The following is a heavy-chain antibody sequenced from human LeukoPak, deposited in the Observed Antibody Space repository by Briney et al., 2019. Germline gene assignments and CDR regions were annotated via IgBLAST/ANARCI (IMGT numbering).Heavy chain of an antibody. Sequence: SETLSLTCTVSGGSISSGSYYWSWIRQPAGKGLEWIGRIYTSGSTNYNPSLKSRVTISVDTSKNQFSLKLSSVTAADTAAYYCARALGCDILTGYSTDAFDIWGQGTMVTVSS. CDR2: IYTSGST. CDR3: ARALGCDILTGYSTDAFDI. J-gene: IGHJ3*02. V-gene: IGHV4-61*02. CDR1: GGSISSGSYY. D-gene: IGHD3-9*01.